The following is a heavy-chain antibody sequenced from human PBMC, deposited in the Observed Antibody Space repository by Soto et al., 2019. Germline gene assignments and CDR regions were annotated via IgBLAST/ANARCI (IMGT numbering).Heavy chain of an antibody. D-gene: IGHD5-18*01. CDR3: ARGGIQLWSRLSFDL. CDR1: GGSFSGYY. J-gene: IGHJ2*01. V-gene: IGHV4-34*01. CDR2: INHSGST. Sequence: SETLSLTCAVYGGSFSGYYWSWIRQPPGKGLEWIGEINHSGSTNYNPSLKSRVTISVDTSKNQFSLKLSSVTAADTAVYYCARGGIQLWSRLSFDLWGRGTLVTVSS.